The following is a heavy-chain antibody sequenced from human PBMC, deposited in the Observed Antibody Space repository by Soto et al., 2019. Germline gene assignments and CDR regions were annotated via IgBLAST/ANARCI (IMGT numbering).Heavy chain of an antibody. D-gene: IGHD2-15*01. J-gene: IGHJ3*02. CDR3: ALGGGFVVAGSAAFDM. Sequence: QLHLVQSGAVVKKPGASVTVSCSASGYPVTAYYMHWVRQAPGRGLEWMGGINPATGAANSTQTLQGMVPGTKDTPMSTVFMEPSALTSRDTAVFDLALGGGFVVAGSAAFDMWGQGTLVTVSS. CDR2: INPATGAA. CDR1: GYPVTAYY. V-gene: IGHV1-2*02.